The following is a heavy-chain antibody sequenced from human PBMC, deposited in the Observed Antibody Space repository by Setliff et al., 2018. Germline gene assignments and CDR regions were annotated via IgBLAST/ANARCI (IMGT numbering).Heavy chain of an antibody. Sequence: LRLSCAASGFTFSSYAMSWVRQAPGKGLEWVSGINWNSDSIGYADSVKGRFTISRDNAKNSLYLQMNSLRGEDMALYYCAKGSSGWYPYYFDYWGQGTMVTVSS. V-gene: IGHV3-9*03. CDR3: AKGSSGWYPYYFDY. J-gene: IGHJ4*02. CDR2: INWNSDSI. D-gene: IGHD6-19*01. CDR1: GFTFSSYA.